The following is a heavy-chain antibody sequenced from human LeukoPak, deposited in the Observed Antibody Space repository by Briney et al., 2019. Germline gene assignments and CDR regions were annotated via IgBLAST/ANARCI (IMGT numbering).Heavy chain of an antibody. J-gene: IGHJ4*02. Sequence: GGSLRLSCAASGFTFSSYAMHWVRQAPGKGLEWVAVISYDGSNKYYADSVKGRFTISRDNSKNTLYLQMNSLRAEDTAVYYCARGRTQTEWELPGHWGQGTLVTVSS. CDR3: ARGRTQTEWELPGH. CDR1: GFTFSSYA. D-gene: IGHD1-26*01. V-gene: IGHV3-30-3*01. CDR2: ISYDGSNK.